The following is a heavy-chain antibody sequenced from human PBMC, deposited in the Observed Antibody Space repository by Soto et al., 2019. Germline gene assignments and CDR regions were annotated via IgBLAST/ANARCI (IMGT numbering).Heavy chain of an antibody. CDR2: IYPGDSDT. CDR3: ARRARRMQMNYYGMDV. CDR1: GYSFTSYL. J-gene: IGHJ6*02. Sequence: PGESLKISCKGSGYSFTSYLIGWVRQMPGKGLEWMGIIYPGDSDTRYSPSFQGQVTISADKSISTAYLQWSSLKASDTAMYYCARRARRMQMNYYGMDVWGQGTTVTVSS. V-gene: IGHV5-51*01.